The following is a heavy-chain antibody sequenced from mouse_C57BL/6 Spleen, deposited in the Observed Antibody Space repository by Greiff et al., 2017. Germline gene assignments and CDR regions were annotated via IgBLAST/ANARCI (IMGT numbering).Heavy chain of an antibody. CDR3: ARLGLGRSYAMDY. V-gene: IGHV1-52*01. J-gene: IGHJ4*01. CDR2: IDPSDSET. Sequence: VQLQQPGAELVRPGSSVKLSCKASGYTFTSYWMHWVKQRPIQGLEWIGNIDPSDSETHYNQKFKDKATLTVDKSSSTAYMQLSSLTSENSAVYYCARLGLGRSYAMDYWGQGTSVTGSS. D-gene: IGHD4-1*01. CDR1: GYTFTSYW.